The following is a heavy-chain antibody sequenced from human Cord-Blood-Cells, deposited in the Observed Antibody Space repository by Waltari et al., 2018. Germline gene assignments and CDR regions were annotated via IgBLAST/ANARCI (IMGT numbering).Heavy chain of an antibody. CDR2: IYTSGST. J-gene: IGHJ3*02. D-gene: IGHD6-13*01. CDR3: ARVGSIAAAGDAFDI. V-gene: IGHV4-4*07. Sequence: QVQLQESGPGLVKPSETLSLTCPVSGCSISSYYWSWIRQPAGKGLEWIGRIYTSGSTNYNPSLKSRVTMSVDTSKNQFSLKLSSVTAADTAVYYCARVGSIAAAGDAFDIWGQGTMVTVSS. CDR1: GCSISSYY.